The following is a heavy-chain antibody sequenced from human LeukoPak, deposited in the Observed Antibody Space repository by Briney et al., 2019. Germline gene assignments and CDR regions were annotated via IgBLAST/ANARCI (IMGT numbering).Heavy chain of an antibody. CDR1: GYTFTSYY. CDR2: IIPIFGTA. V-gene: IGHV1-69*13. J-gene: IGHJ6*02. D-gene: IGHD6-13*01. CDR3: ARGGAAAGTDVYYYYGMDV. Sequence: SVKVSCKASGYTFTSYYMHWVRQAPGQGLEWMGGIIPIFGTANYAQKFQGRVTITADESMSTAYMELSSLRSEDTAVYYCARGGAAAGTDVYYYYGMDVWGQGTTVTVSS.